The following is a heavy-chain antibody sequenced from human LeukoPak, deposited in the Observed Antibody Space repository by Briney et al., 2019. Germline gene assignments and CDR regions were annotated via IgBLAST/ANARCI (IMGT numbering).Heavy chain of an antibody. Sequence: SERLSLAWPLYGASPTMEYSGCVRQPPGKGLEWLGYIYDSGESNYSATKYNASLKSRVTISLDTTNYQISTRLTAVTTADTAVYYCAKSAATVAILGGGLDVWGRGTMVTVSS. CDR1: GASPTMEY. J-gene: IGHJ3*01. CDR2: IYDSGESNYSAT. CDR3: AKSAATVAILGGGLDV. V-gene: IGHV4-59*13. D-gene: IGHD4-23*01.